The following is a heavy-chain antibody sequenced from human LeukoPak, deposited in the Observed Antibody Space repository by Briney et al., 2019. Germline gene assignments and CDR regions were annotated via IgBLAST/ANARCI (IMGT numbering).Heavy chain of an antibody. J-gene: IGHJ4*02. CDR1: GFTFSSYS. D-gene: IGHD5-18*01. V-gene: IGHV3-21*01. CDR2: ISSSSSYI. CDR3: AGARDTAMVPFDY. Sequence: GGSLRLSCAASGFTFSSYSMNWVRQAPGKGLEWVSSISSSSSYIYYADSVKGRFTISRDNAKNSLYLQMNSLRAEDTAVYYCAGARDTAMVPFDYWGQGTLVTVSS.